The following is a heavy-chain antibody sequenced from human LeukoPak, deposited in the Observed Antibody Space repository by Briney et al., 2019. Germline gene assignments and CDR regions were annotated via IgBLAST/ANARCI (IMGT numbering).Heavy chain of an antibody. CDR1: GGSISSHP. D-gene: IGHD1-26*01. CDR2: IYSSGST. Sequence: SETLSLTCTVPGGSISSHPWSWIWQPPGKGLEWIAYIYSSGSTNYNPSLKSRVAISVDTSKNQFSLRLSSVTAADTAVYYCARGGSYRGGFDFWGQGALLTVSS. V-gene: IGHV4-59*11. CDR3: ARGGSYRGGFDF. J-gene: IGHJ4*02.